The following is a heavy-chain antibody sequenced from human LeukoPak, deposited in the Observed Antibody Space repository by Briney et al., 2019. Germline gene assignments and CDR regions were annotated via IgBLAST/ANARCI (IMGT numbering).Heavy chain of an antibody. CDR3: ARARSSGFDY. V-gene: IGHV4-61*02. J-gene: IGHJ4*02. Sequence: SETLSLTCTVSGGSISSGSYYWSWIRQPAGKGLEWIGRIYTSGSTNYNPSLKSRVTISVDTSKNQFSLKLSSVTAADTAVYYCARARSSGFDYWGQGTLVTVSS. CDR1: GGSISSGSYY. CDR2: IYTSGST. D-gene: IGHD3-22*01.